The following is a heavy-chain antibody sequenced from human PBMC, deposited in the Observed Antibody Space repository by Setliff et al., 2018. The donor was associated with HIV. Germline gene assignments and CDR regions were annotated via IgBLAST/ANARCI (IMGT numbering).Heavy chain of an antibody. Sequence: SETLSLTCTVSGGSIGSSSYYWGWIRQPPGKGLEWIGSIYYSGSTYYNPSLKSRVTISVDTSKNQFSLKLSSVTAADTAVYYCACGAAAGTDYYYYYYMDVWGKGTTVTVSS. J-gene: IGHJ6*03. CDR3: ACGAAAGTDYYYYYYMDV. D-gene: IGHD6-13*01. CDR1: GGSIGSSSYY. CDR2: IYYSGST. V-gene: IGHV4-39*01.